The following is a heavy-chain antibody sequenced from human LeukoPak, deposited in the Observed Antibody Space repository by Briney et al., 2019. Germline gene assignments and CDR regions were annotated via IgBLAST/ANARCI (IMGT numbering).Heavy chain of an antibody. J-gene: IGHJ4*02. CDR3: ARFAVHRRITVAGQFGLDY. D-gene: IGHD6-19*01. CDR1: GYTFSSYY. Sequence: VASVKVSCTTSGYTFSSYYIHWVRQAPGQGLEWMGVINPSGGSTNYAQKFQGRVTMTRDTSTSTVYMELSSLRSEDTAVYYCARFAVHRRITVAGQFGLDYWGQGTLVSLSS. CDR2: INPSGGST. V-gene: IGHV1-46*01.